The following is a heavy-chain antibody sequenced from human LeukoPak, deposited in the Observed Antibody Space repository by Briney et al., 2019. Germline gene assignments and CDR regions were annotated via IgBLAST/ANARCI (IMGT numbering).Heavy chain of an antibody. Sequence: ASVKVSCKASGYTFTSYGISWVRQAPGQGLEWMGWINPDNGNTNYAQKFQGRVTMTTDTSTTTAFMELRSLRFDDTAVYYCARVGRESSWSGYYFDYWGQGTLVTVSS. CDR2: INPDNGNT. J-gene: IGHJ4*02. CDR3: ARVGRESSWSGYYFDY. V-gene: IGHV1-18*01. D-gene: IGHD6-13*01. CDR1: GYTFTSYG.